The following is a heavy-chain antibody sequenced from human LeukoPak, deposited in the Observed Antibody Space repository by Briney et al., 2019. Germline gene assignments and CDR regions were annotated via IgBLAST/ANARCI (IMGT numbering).Heavy chain of an antibody. Sequence: GGSLRLSCAASGFTFDDYGMSWVRQAPGKGLEWVSGINWNGGSTGYADSVKGRFTISRDNNDNSLYLQMNSLRAEDTALYYCAKDIGYCSGGSCYGAFDYWGQGTLVIVSS. CDR3: AKDIGYCSGGSCYGAFDY. J-gene: IGHJ4*02. CDR1: GFTFDDYG. CDR2: INWNGGST. D-gene: IGHD2-15*01. V-gene: IGHV3-20*04.